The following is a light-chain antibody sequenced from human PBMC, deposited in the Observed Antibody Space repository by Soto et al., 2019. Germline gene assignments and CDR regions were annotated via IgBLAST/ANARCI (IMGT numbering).Light chain of an antibody. CDR3: QQYDNYSRYT. Sequence: DIQMTQSPSTLSASVEDRVAITCRASQNINSKLAWYQKKPGKALKLLISAAYSLESGVPSRFSGSESGTGFTLTIGGLQPDDFATYYCQQYDNYSRYTFGQRTSLDIK. CDR2: AAY. J-gene: IGKJ2*01. CDR1: QNINSK. V-gene: IGKV1-5*01.